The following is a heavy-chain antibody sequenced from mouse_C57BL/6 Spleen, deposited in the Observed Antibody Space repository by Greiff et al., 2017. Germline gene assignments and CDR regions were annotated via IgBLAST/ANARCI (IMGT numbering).Heavy chain of an antibody. CDR1: GYTFTSYW. CDR2: IYPGSGST. CDR3: ANIYDYGDDGVAY. Sequence: QVQLQQPGAELVKPGASVKMSCKASGYTFTSYWITWVKQRPGQGLEWIGDIYPGSGSTNYNEQFKSKATLTVDTSSSTAYMQLSSLTSDDSSVYYCANIYDYGDDGVAYWGQGTLVTVSA. V-gene: IGHV1-55*01. J-gene: IGHJ3*01. D-gene: IGHD2-4*01.